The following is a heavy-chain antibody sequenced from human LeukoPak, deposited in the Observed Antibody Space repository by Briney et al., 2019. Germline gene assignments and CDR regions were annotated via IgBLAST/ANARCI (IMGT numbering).Heavy chain of an antibody. V-gene: IGHV4-34*01. J-gene: IGHJ4*02. Sequence: PSETLSLTCAVYGGSFSGYYWSWIRQPPGKGLEWIGEINHSGSTNYNPSLKSRVTISVGTSKNQFSLKLSSVTAADTAVYYCARVSARYYYGSGSYTPDDYWGQGTLVTVSS. CDR3: ARVSARYYYGSGSYTPDDY. CDR2: INHSGST. D-gene: IGHD3-10*01. CDR1: GGSFSGYY.